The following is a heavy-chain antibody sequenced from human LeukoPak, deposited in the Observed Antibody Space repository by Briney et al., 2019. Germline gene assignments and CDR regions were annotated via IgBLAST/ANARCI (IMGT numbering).Heavy chain of an antibody. CDR1: GYTFTSYD. CDR2: MNPNSGNT. Sequence: GASVTVSCKASGYTFTSYDINWVRQATGQGRAWMGWMNPNSGNTGYAQKFQGRVTMTRKTSITTAYMELSSLRSEDTAVYYCARLAAGRDLTGYYPWGQGTLVTVSS. V-gene: IGHV1-8*01. CDR3: ARLAAGRDLTGYYP. J-gene: IGHJ5*02. D-gene: IGHD3-9*01.